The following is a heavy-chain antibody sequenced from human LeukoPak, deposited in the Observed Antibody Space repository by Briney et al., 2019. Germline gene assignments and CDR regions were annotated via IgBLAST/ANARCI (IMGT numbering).Heavy chain of an antibody. D-gene: IGHD2-15*01. CDR2: LIPLFGIT. CDR3: ASQFTPLSGMDV. J-gene: IGHJ6*02. V-gene: IGHV1-69*04. CDR1: GGTFSNYA. Sequence: ASVKVSRKASGGTFSNYAFSWVRQAPGQGLEWVGRLIPLFGITNYAQKFEGRVTITADKSTSTAYMELSSLRSEDTAVYFCASQFTPLSGMDVWGQGTTVTVSS.